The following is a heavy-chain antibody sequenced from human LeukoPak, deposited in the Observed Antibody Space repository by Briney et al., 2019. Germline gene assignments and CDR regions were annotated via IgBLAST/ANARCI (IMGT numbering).Heavy chain of an antibody. V-gene: IGHV2-5*02. CDR1: GFSLSTSGVG. CDR3: AHRRNDFWSRMEGYFDY. CDR2: IYWDDDK. J-gene: IGHJ4*02. Sequence: SGPTLVKPTQTLTLTCTFSGFSLSTSGVGVGWIRQPPGKALEWLALIYWDDDKRYSPSLKSRLTITKDTSKNQVVLTMTNMDPVDTATYYCAHRRNDFWSRMEGYFDYWGQGTLVTVSS. D-gene: IGHD3-3*01.